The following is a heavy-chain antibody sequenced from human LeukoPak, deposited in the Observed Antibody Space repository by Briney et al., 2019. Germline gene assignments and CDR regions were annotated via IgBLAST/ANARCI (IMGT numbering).Heavy chain of an antibody. CDR3: AKGSGSYTSNIDY. D-gene: IGHD1-26*01. Sequence: PGGSLRLSCAASGFTFSSYGMSWVRQAPGKGLEWVSAISGSGGSTYYADSVKGRFTISRDNSKNTLYLQMNSLRAEDTAVYYCAKGSGSYTSNIDYWGQGTLVTVSS. J-gene: IGHJ4*02. CDR2: ISGSGGST. CDR1: GFTFSSYG. V-gene: IGHV3-23*01.